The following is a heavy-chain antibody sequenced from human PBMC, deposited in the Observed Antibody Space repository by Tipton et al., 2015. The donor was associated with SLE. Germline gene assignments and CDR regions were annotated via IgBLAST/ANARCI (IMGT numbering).Heavy chain of an antibody. CDR1: GFSFSSYA. Sequence: SQRQACAASGFSFSSYAMNWVRQAPGKGLEWVAIISYDGSNEYYADPVKGRFTISRDDFKNTLFLHMNSLRTEDTAVYYCARGTGGDDFWGQGTLVTVSS. J-gene: IGHJ4*02. CDR2: ISYDGSNE. CDR3: ARGTGGDDF. V-gene: IGHV3-30*04. D-gene: IGHD1-1*01.